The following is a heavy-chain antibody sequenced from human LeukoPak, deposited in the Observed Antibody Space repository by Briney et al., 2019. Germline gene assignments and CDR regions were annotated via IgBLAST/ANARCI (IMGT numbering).Heavy chain of an antibody. Sequence: GGSLRLPCAASGFTFSTYAMSWVRQAPGKGLEWVSVISRSGGSTFYADSVEGRFPISRDNSKTSLYLQMNSLRAEDTAVYYCAKDHLGSGTYVLNFDYWGQGTLVTVSS. CDR3: AKDHLGSGTYVLNFDY. J-gene: IGHJ4*02. V-gene: IGHV3-23*01. CDR2: ISRSGGST. D-gene: IGHD3-10*01. CDR1: GFTFSTYA.